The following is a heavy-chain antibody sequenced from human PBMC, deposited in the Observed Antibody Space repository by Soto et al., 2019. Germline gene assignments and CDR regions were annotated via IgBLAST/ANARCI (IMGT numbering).Heavy chain of an antibody. CDR2: INHSGST. J-gene: IGHJ3*02. Sequence: PTETLSLTCAVYGGSSSGYCWSWNRQPPGNGLEWIGEINHSGSTNYNPSLKSRVTISVATSKNQFSLKLNSVSAADTAVYYCARDPIRDSGRDPGALDAFDIWGQGTMVTVS. CDR3: ARDPIRDSGRDPGALDAFDI. D-gene: IGHD1-26*01. V-gene: IGHV4-34*01. CDR1: GGSSSGYC.